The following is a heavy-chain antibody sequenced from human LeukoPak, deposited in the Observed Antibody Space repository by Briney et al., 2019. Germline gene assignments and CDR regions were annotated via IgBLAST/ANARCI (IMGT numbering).Heavy chain of an antibody. CDR2: INSDGSGT. V-gene: IGHV3-74*01. CDR3: ARDPGSGYEEHFDY. J-gene: IGHJ4*02. Sequence: GGSLRISCVASGFNFNDRGMNWVRQAPGKGLVWVSHINSDGSGTRYADSVKGRFTISRDNAKDSLYLQMNSLRAEDTAVYYCARDPGSGYEEHFDYWGQGTLVTVSS. D-gene: IGHD5-12*01. CDR1: GFNFNDRG.